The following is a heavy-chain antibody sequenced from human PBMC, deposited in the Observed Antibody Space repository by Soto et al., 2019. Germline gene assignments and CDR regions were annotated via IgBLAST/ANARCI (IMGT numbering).Heavy chain of an antibody. V-gene: IGHV3-21*01. Sequence: GGSLRLSCAASGFTFSSYSMNWVRQAPGKGLEWVSSISSSSSYIYYADSVKGRFTISRDNAKNSLYLQMNSLRAEDTAVYYCAWYYSDTYNWFVPWGKGSLVPVSS. CDR3: AWYYSDTYNWFVP. D-gene: IGHD3-22*01. J-gene: IGHJ5*02. CDR1: GFTFSSYS. CDR2: ISSSSSYI.